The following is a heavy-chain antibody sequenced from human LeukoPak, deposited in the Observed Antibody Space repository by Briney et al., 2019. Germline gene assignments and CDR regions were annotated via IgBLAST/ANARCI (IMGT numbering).Heavy chain of an antibody. J-gene: IGHJ6*04. CDR2: IYYSGST. Sequence: SETPSLTCTVSGGSISSSSYYWGWIRQPPGKGQEWIGSIYYSGSTYYNPSLKSRVTISVDTSKNQFSLKLSSVTAADTAVYYCARHATTLRFLGSMDVWGKGTTVTVSS. CDR1: GGSISSSSYY. CDR3: ARHATTLRFLGSMDV. V-gene: IGHV4-39*01. D-gene: IGHD3-3*01.